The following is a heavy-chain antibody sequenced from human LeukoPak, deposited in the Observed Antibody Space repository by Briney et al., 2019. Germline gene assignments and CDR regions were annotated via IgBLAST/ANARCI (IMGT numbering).Heavy chain of an antibody. V-gene: IGHV3-23*01. CDR1: GFTFNNYA. CDR3: AKDSVVRNTGSYYFAS. J-gene: IGHJ4*02. CDR2: VSGDGRTT. Sequence: GGSLRLSCAASGFTFNNYAMSWVRQVPGKGLEWVSAVSGDGRTTHYVDSVKGRFTISRDNSRNTLYLQMSSLRAEDTGIYYCAKDSVVRNTGSYYFASWGQGTLVTVSS. D-gene: IGHD1-26*01.